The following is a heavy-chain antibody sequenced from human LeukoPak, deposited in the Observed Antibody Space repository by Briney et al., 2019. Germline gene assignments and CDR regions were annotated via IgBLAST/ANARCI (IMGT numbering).Heavy chain of an antibody. CDR3: AKDEGYSGYDSYYYYMDV. Sequence: GGTLRLSCAASGFTFSSYGMSWVRQAPGKGLEWVSAISGSGGSTYYADSVKGRFTISRDNSKNTLYLQMNSPRAEDTAVYYCAKDEGYSGYDSYYYYMDVWGKGTTVTISS. CDR2: ISGSGGST. V-gene: IGHV3-23*01. CDR1: GFTFSSYG. D-gene: IGHD5-12*01. J-gene: IGHJ6*03.